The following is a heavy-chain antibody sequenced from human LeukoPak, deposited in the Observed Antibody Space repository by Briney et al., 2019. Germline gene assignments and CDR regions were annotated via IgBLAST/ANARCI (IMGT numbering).Heavy chain of an antibody. Sequence: GGSLRLSCVASGFTFSSYAMGWVRQAPGKGLEWVSAISGSGVTTHYAGSVKGRFSISRDNSKNTLYLQMDSLRAEDTALYYCAKKVVVGATSPYSDFQDWGQGTLVTVSS. D-gene: IGHD1-26*01. J-gene: IGHJ1*01. CDR2: ISGSGVTT. CDR3: AKKVVVGATSPYSDFQD. V-gene: IGHV3-23*01. CDR1: GFTFSSYA.